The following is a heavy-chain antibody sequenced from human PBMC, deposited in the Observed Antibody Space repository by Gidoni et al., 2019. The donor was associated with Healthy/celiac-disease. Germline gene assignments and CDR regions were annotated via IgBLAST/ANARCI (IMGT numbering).Heavy chain of an antibody. Sequence: QVQLQQWGAGLLKPSETLSLTWAVYGGSFRGYYWSWIRQPPGKGLEWIGEINHSGSTNYNPSLKSRVTISVDTSKNQFSLKLSSVTAADTAVYYCARGGIAVAGTRYFDYWGQGTLVTVSS. V-gene: IGHV4-34*01. CDR2: INHSGST. CDR3: ARGGIAVAGTRYFDY. J-gene: IGHJ4*02. D-gene: IGHD6-19*01. CDR1: GGSFRGYY.